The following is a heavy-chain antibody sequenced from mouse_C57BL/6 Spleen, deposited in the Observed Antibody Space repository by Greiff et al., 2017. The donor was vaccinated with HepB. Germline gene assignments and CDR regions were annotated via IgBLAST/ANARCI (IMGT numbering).Heavy chain of an antibody. J-gene: IGHJ1*03. D-gene: IGHD1-1*01. CDR2: IDPSDSET. CDR3: AGGSSYEDFDV. V-gene: IGHV1-52*01. Sequence: QVQLQQPGAELVRPGSSVKLSCKASGYTFTSYWMHWVKQRPIQGLEWIGNIDPSDSETHYNQKFKDKATLTVDKSSSTAYMQLSSLTSEDSAVYYCAGGSSYEDFDVWGTGTTVTVSS. CDR1: GYTFTSYW.